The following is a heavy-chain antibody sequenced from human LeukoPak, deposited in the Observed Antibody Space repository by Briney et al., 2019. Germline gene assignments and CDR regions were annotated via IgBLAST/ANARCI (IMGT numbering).Heavy chain of an antibody. CDR3: ARAVVFWSGYIDY. Sequence: SETLSLTCTVSGYSISSGYYWGWIRQPPGKGLEWIGSIYHSGSTYYNPSLKSRVTIPVDTSKNQFSLKLSSVTAADTAVYYCARAVVFWSGYIDYWGQGTLVTVSS. D-gene: IGHD3-3*01. CDR1: GYSISSGYY. V-gene: IGHV4-38-2*02. J-gene: IGHJ4*02. CDR2: IYHSGST.